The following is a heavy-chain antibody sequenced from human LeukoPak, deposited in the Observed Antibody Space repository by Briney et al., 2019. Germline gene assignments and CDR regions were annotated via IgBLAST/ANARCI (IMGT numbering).Heavy chain of an antibody. J-gene: IGHJ5*02. CDR1: GFTFSSYE. D-gene: IGHD6-13*01. CDR2: ISGSGGST. V-gene: IGHV3-23*01. Sequence: GGSLRLSCAASGFTFSSYEMNWVRQAPGKGLEWVSAISGSGGSTYYADSVKGRFTISRDNSKNTLYLQMNSLRAEDTAVYYCAKELPMMSAAAGRPWGQGTLVTVSS. CDR3: AKELPMMSAAAGRP.